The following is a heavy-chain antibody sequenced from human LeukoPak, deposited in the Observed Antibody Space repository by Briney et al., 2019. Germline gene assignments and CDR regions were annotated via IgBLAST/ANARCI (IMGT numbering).Heavy chain of an antibody. CDR3: ARARAVDTAMVPDY. D-gene: IGHD5-18*01. CDR2: IIPFFGTA. V-gene: IGHV1-69*06. J-gene: IGHJ4*02. CDR1: GGTFSSYA. Sequence: ASVKVSCKASGGTFSSYAISWVRQAPGQGLELMGGIIPFFGTANYAQKFQGRVTITADKSTSTAYMELSSLRSEDTAVYYCARARAVDTAMVPDYWGQGTLVAVSS.